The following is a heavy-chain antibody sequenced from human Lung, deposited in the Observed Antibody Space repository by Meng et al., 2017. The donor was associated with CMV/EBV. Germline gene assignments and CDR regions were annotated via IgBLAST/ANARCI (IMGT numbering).Heavy chain of an antibody. CDR2: LNPESGGT. CDR3: ARGADSSSWYSPYDS. J-gene: IGHJ4*02. D-gene: IGHD6-13*01. CDR1: GYKFTDYY. Sequence: SXXVSXQTSGYKFTDYYLHWVRQAPGQGLEWMGWLNPESGGTNSAQKFKGRVTMTRDTSITEAYMELSRLTSDDTAVYFCARGADSSSWYSPYDSWGQGTLVTVSS. V-gene: IGHV1-2*02.